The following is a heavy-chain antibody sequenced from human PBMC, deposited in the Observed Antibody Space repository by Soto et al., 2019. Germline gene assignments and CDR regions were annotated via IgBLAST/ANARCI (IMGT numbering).Heavy chain of an antibody. J-gene: IGHJ6*03. Sequence: VQLVQSGAEVKKPGASVKVSCKASGYTFTSYDINWVRQAPGQGLEWMGWMNPNRGNTGYAQKFQGRVNMTRNTSRSTAYMELSSRRSEDTALYYCARGRYSSIWYELYYYDYYMDVWGKGTTVTVSS. CDR3: ARGRYSSIWYELYYYDYYMDV. CDR1: GYTFTSYD. CDR2: MNPNRGNT. D-gene: IGHD6-13*01. V-gene: IGHV1-8*01.